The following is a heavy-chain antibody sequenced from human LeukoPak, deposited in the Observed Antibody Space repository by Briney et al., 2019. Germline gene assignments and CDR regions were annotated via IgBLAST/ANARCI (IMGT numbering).Heavy chain of an antibody. D-gene: IGHD2-2*01. CDR2: IYYSGST. CDR3: ARGRRGPAAIYYYCDYMDV. V-gene: IGHV4-59*01. CDR1: GGSFSSYY. Sequence: PSETLSLTCTVSGGSFSSYYRSWIRQPPGKGLEWIGYIYYSGSTNYNPSPRSRVTISVDTSKNQFSLLQSSVTAADTAVYYCARGRRGPAAIYYYCDYMDVGGKGPTVTISS. J-gene: IGHJ6*03.